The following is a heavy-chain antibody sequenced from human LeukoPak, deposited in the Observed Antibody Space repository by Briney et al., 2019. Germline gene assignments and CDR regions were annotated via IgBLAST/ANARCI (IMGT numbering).Heavy chain of an antibody. Sequence: PSETLSLTCAVYGGSFSGYYWSWIRQPPGKGLEWIGEINHSGSTNYNPSLKSRVTISVDTSKNQFSLKLSSVTAADTAVYYCARGRRFRDAFDIWGQGTMVTVSS. CDR3: ARGRRFRDAFDI. V-gene: IGHV4-34*01. J-gene: IGHJ3*02. CDR1: GGSFSGYY. CDR2: INHSGST.